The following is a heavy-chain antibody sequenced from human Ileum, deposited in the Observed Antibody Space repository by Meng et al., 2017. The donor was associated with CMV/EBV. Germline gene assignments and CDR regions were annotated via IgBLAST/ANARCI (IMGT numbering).Heavy chain of an antibody. V-gene: IGHV5-51*01. CDR3: ATTHYSVSGSSHPYS. CDR1: GYSFAEHW. J-gene: IGHJ4*02. D-gene: IGHD3-10*01. Sequence: YGYSFAEHWIGWVRQMPGKGLEWMAIIHPSASRTMYDPSFRGQVTISTNNSLPTAYLPWSSLKASDGSISYSATTHYSVSGSSHPYSWGQGPLVTVSS. CDR2: IHPSASRT.